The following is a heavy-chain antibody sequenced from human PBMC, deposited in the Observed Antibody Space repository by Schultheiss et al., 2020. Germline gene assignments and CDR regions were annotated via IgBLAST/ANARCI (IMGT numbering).Heavy chain of an antibody. CDR2: VSYDGSTR. J-gene: IGHJ4*02. V-gene: IGHV3-33*08. CDR1: GFTFTNAW. Sequence: GESLKISCAASGFTFTNAWMSWVRQSPGKGLEWLAVVSYDGSTRYYAESVKGRFSISRDNSKNTLYLQMNSLRAEDTAVYYCARRRPSEGLGYWGQGTVVTVSS. CDR3: ARRRPSEGLGY.